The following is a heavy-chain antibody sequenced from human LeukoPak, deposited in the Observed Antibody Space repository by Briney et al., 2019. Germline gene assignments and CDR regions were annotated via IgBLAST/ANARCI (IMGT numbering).Heavy chain of an antibody. CDR1: GFTFSSYS. Sequence: GGSLRPSCAASGFTFSSYSMNWVRQAPGKGLEWVSSISSSSSYIYYADSVKGRFTISRDNAKNSLYLQMNSLRAEDTAVYYCATGKGSNWFDPWGQGTLVTVSS. CDR3: ATGKGSNWFDP. D-gene: IGHD3-10*01. CDR2: ISSSSSYI. V-gene: IGHV3-21*01. J-gene: IGHJ5*01.